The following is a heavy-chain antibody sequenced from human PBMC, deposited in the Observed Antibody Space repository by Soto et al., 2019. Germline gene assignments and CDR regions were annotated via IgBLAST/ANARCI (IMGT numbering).Heavy chain of an antibody. CDR3: ARGRGYSGDDHYYYFDMDV. CDR1: GGTFNNYP. CDR2: SIPIFGTA. V-gene: IGHV1-69*13. J-gene: IGHJ6*02. D-gene: IGHD5-12*01. Sequence: SVKVSCKASGGTFNNYPITWVRQAPGEGLEWMGGSIPIFGTANYAQKFQGRVTISVDESTSTAYMELSSLRSEETAVYYCARGRGYSGDDHYYYFDMDVWGQGTTVTVSS.